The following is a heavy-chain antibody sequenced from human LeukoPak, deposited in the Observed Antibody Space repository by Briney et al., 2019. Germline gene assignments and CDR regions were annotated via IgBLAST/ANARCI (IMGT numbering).Heavy chain of an antibody. D-gene: IGHD3-10*01. CDR3: ARDPLWFGELYGMDV. J-gene: IGHJ6*02. CDR1: GGSFSGYY. CDR2: INHSGST. V-gene: IGHV4-34*01. Sequence: SETLSLTCAVSGGSFSGYYWSWIRQPPGKGLECIWEINHSGSTNYNPSLKSRVPISVDPSKNQFSLKLRSVTAADTAVYYCARDPLWFGELYGMDVWGQGTTVTVSS.